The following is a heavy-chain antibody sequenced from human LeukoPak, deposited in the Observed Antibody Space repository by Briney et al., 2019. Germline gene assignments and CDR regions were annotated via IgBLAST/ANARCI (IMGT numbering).Heavy chain of an antibody. D-gene: IGHD4-23*01. Sequence: PGRSLRLSCAASGFAFSTYGMHWVRQAPGKGLEWVAVIWYDGSNKNYAESVKGRFTISRDNSKNTLYLQMNSLRAEDTAVYYCARNDYRGNYFDYWGQGTLVTVSS. CDR2: IWYDGSNK. CDR1: GFAFSTYG. CDR3: ARNDYRGNYFDY. J-gene: IGHJ4*02. V-gene: IGHV3-33*01.